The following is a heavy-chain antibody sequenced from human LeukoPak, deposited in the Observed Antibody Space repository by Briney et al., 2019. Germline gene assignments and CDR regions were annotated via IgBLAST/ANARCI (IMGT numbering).Heavy chain of an antibody. J-gene: IGHJ4*02. CDR2: TYYRSKWYN. V-gene: IGHV6-1*01. D-gene: IGHD3-22*01. Sequence: SQTLSLTCAISGDSVSSNSAAWNWIRQSPSRGLEWLGRTYYRSKWYNDYAVSVKSRITINPDTSENQFSLQLNSVTPEDTAVYYCAKDVLYYYDSSGYHDYWGQGTLVTVSS. CDR3: AKDVLYYYDSSGYHDY. CDR1: GDSVSSNSAA.